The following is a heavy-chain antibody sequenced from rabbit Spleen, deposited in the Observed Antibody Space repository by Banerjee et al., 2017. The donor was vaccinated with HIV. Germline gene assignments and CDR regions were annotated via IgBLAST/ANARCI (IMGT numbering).Heavy chain of an antibody. Sequence: QEQLVESGGGLVRPEGSLKLSCTASGFSFSNKAVMCWVRQAPGKGLEWISCIAGSGSGFTYSATWATGRFTCSKTSSTTVTLQMTSLTVADTATYFCARDTGSSFSSYGMDLWGPGTLVTVS. CDR3: ARDTGSSFSSYGMDL. CDR2: IAGSGSGFT. CDR1: GFSFSNKAV. V-gene: IGHV1S45*01. D-gene: IGHD8-1*01. J-gene: IGHJ6*01.